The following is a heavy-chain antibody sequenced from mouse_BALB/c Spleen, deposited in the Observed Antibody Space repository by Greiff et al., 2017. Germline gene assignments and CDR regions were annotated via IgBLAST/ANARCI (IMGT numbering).Heavy chain of an antibody. CDR1: GFTFSDAW. J-gene: IGHJ1*01. D-gene: IGHD4-1*01. Sequence: EVQRVESGGGLVQPGGSMKLSCAASGFTFSDAWMDWVRQSPEKGLEWVAEIRSKANNHATYYAESVKGRFTISRDDSKSSVYLQMNSLRAEDTGIDYCTREIYAQITGTYFDVWGAGTTVTVSS. CDR2: IRSKANNHAT. V-gene: IGHV6-6*01. CDR3: TREIYAQITGTYFDV.